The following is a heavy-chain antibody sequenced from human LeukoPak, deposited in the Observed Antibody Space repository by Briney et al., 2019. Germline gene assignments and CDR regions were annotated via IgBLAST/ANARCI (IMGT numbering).Heavy chain of an antibody. J-gene: IGHJ4*02. D-gene: IGHD6-13*01. CDR1: GFTFSSYA. CDR2: ISGSGGST. CDR3: AKGVIAAAGRPWPLGVFPDY. Sequence: GGSLRLSCAASGFTFSSYAMSWVRQAPGKGLEWVSAISGSGGSTYYADSVKGRFTISRDNPKNTLYLQMNSLRAEDTAVYYCAKGVIAAAGRPWPLGVFPDYWGQGTLVTVSS. V-gene: IGHV3-23*01.